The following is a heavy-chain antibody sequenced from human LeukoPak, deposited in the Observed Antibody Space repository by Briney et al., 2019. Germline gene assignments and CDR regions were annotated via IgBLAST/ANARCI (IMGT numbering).Heavy chain of an antibody. CDR1: GFTVSSNY. J-gene: IGHJ4*02. V-gene: IGHV3-66*01. CDR3: ARADHLRTPFDY. D-gene: IGHD2-15*01. Sequence: GGSLRLSCAASGFTVSSNYMSWARQAPGKGLEWVSVIYSGGSTYYADSVKGRFTISRDNSKNTLYLQMNSLRAEDTAVYYCARADHLRTPFDYWGQGTLVTVSS. CDR2: IYSGGST.